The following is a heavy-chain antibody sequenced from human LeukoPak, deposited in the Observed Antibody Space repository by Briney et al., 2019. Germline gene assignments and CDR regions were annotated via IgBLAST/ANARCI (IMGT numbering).Heavy chain of an antibody. CDR2: IIPIFGTA. Sequence: SVKVSCKASGGTFSSYAISWVRQAPGQGLEWMGGIIPIFGTANYAQKFQGRVTITADESTSTAYMELSSLRSEDTAVYYCARRGSDGRMLAGNYYYYGMDVWGQGTTVTVSS. V-gene: IGHV1-69*13. D-gene: IGHD2-8*01. J-gene: IGHJ6*02. CDR1: GGTFSSYA. CDR3: ARRGSDGRMLAGNYYYYGMDV.